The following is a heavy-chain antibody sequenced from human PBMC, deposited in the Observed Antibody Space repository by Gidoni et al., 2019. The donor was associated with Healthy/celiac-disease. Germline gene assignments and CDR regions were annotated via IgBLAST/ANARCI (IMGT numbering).Heavy chain of an antibody. J-gene: IGHJ4*02. CDR1: GFTFSSYS. V-gene: IGHV3-21*01. CDR2: ISSSSSYI. Sequence: EVQLVDSGGGLVKPGGSLRLSCAASGFTFSSYSMNWVRHAPGKGLEGVASISSSSSYIYYADSVKGRFTISRDNAKNSLYLQMNSLRAEDTAVYYCARGTSAALRPFDYWGQGTLVTVSS. CDR3: ARGTSAALRPFDY. D-gene: IGHD6-13*01.